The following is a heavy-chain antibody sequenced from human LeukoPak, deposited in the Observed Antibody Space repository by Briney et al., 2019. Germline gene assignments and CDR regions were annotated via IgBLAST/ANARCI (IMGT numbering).Heavy chain of an antibody. J-gene: IGHJ4*02. Sequence: PGGSLRLSCAASGFTFPYYGMHWVRQAPGKGLEWVASIWYDGSNKYYVDSVKGRFTISRDNSKNTLFLQMNSLRVEDTAVYYCAKDQQLCFDYWGQGTLVTVSS. V-gene: IGHV3-33*06. CDR1: GFTFPYYG. CDR2: IWYDGSNK. CDR3: AKDQQLCFDY. D-gene: IGHD2-2*01.